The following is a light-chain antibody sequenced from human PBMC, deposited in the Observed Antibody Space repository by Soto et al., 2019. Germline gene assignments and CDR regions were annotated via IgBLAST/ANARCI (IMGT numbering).Light chain of an antibody. Sequence: QSVLTQPPSVSAAPGQEVTISCSGSSSDIGNNYVSWYQQFPGTAPKLLIYENNKRPSGIPDRFSGSKSGTSATLGITGLQTGDEADYYCGTWDSSLSGGGVFGGGTKLTVL. CDR1: SSDIGNNY. CDR2: ENN. V-gene: IGLV1-51*02. J-gene: IGLJ2*01. CDR3: GTWDSSLSGGGV.